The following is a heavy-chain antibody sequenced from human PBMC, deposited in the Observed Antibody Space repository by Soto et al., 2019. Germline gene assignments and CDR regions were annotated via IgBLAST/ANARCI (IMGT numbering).Heavy chain of an antibody. CDR2: INHSGST. V-gene: IGHV4-59*12. CDR3: ARDKITGLFDY. J-gene: IGHJ4*02. Sequence: SETLSLTCTVSGDSISSSYWSWIRQSPGKGLEWIGYINHSGSTNYNPSLKSRVTISVDTSKNQFSLKLTSVTAADTAVYYCARDKITGLFDYWGQGTLVTVSS. D-gene: IGHD2-8*02. CDR1: GDSISSSY.